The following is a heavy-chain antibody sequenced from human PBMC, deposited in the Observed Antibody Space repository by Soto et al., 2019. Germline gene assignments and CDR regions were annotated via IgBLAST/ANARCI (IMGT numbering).Heavy chain of an antibody. Sequence: EVQLVQSGAEVKKPGESLRIACKGSGYSFTTYWINWVRQLPGKGLEWMGRIDPSDSETNFGPSFQGHVTLSVDTSSNTAYLQWSSLKASDTATYYCARETGTYSNDYWGQGTRVSVSS. V-gene: IGHV5-10-1*03. CDR1: GYSFTTYW. CDR2: IDPSDSET. D-gene: IGHD5-18*01. J-gene: IGHJ4*02. CDR3: ARETGTYSNDY.